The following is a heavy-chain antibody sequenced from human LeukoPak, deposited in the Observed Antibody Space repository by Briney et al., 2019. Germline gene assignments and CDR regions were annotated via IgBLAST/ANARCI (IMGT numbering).Heavy chain of an antibody. V-gene: IGHV4-59*01. D-gene: IGHD1-1*01. CDR3: AKTQLLDEDFFNF. Sequence: SETLSLTCTVSGGSISNSYWTWLRQSPGTGLEYIAYVHDSGRTNYNPSLKSRATISIDTTNNQISLRLTSVTTADTAVYYCAKTQLLDEDFFNFWGQGTMVTVSS. CDR2: VHDSGRT. J-gene: IGHJ3*01. CDR1: GGSISNSY.